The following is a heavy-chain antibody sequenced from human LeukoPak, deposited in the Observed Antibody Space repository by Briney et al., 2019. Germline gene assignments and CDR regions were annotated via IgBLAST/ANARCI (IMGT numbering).Heavy chain of an antibody. V-gene: IGHV3-23*01. J-gene: IGHJ3*02. Sequence: GGSLRLSCATSQFNFNKFGMTWVRQAPGKGLEWVSSTSGNGVSTQYADSVQGRFAISRDNSKNTLYLQMNSLRAEDTAVYYCVKDPNGDYIGTFDIWGQGTMVTVSS. CDR1: QFNFNKFG. CDR3: VKDPNGDYIGTFDI. D-gene: IGHD4-17*01. CDR2: TSGNGVST.